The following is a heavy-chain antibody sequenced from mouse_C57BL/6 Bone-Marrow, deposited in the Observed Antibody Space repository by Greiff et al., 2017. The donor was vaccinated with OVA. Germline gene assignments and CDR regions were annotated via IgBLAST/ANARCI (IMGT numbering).Heavy chain of an antibody. V-gene: IGHV5-4*03. D-gene: IGHD2-3*01. CDR1: GFTFSSYA. J-gene: IGHJ4*01. CDR3: ARGYYDGYYDYAMDY. Sequence: EVKLMESGGGLVKPGGSLKLSCAASGFTFSSYAMSWVRQTPEKRLEWVATISDGGSYTYYPDNVKGRFTISRDNAKNNLYLQMSHLKSEDTAMYYCARGYYDGYYDYAMDYWGQGTSVTVSS. CDR2: ISDGGSYT.